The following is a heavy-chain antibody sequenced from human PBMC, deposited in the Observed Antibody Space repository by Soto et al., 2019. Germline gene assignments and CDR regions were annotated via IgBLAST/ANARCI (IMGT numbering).Heavy chain of an antibody. D-gene: IGHD3-22*01. J-gene: IGHJ3*02. Sequence: GGSLRLSCAASGFTFDDYAMHWVRQAPGKGLEWVSGISWNSGSIGYADSVKGRFTISRDNAKNSLYLQMNSLRAEDTALYYCAKDSSGYYPTPDAFDIWGQGTMVTVSS. CDR3: AKDSSGYYPTPDAFDI. V-gene: IGHV3-9*01. CDR2: ISWNSGSI. CDR1: GFTFDDYA.